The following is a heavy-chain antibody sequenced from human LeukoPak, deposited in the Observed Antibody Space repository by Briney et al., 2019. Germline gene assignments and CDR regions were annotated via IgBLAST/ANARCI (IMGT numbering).Heavy chain of an antibody. D-gene: IGHD6-19*01. CDR1: GGSVSSGSYY. J-gene: IGHJ4*02. CDR2: IYYSGST. Sequence: PSETLSLTCTVSGGSVSSGSYYWSWIRQPPGKGLEWIGYIYYSGSTNYNPSLKIRVTISVDTSKNQFSLNLSSVTAADTAVYYCAREAIAVAGTPFDYWGQGTLVTVSS. V-gene: IGHV4-61*01. CDR3: AREAIAVAGTPFDY.